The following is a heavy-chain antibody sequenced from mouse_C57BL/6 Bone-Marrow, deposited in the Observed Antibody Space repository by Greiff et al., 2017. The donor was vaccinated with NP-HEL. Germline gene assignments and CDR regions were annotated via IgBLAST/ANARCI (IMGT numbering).Heavy chain of an antibody. J-gene: IGHJ1*03. CDR2: IWSDGST. V-gene: IGHV2-6-1*01. D-gene: IGHD6-1*01. Sequence: VQRVESGPGLVAPSQSLSITCTVSGFSLTSYGVHWVRQPPGKGLEWLVVIWSDGSTTYNSALKSRLSISKDNSKSQVFLKMNSLQTDDTAMYYCARQRGNGGSYWYFDVWGTGTTVTVSS. CDR3: ARQRGNGGSYWYFDV. CDR1: GFSLTSYG.